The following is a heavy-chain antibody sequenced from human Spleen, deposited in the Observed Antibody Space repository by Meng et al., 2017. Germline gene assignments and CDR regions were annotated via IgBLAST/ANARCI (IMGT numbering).Heavy chain of an antibody. J-gene: IGHJ6*02. CDR3: ARVWQQLVPDYYYYGMDV. V-gene: IGHV3-23*01. D-gene: IGHD6-13*01. CDR2: ISGSGGST. Sequence: GESLKISCAASGFTFSSYDMSWVRQAPGKGLECVSPISGSGGSTYYADSVKGRFTISRDNSKNTLYLQMNSLRAEDTAVYYCARVWQQLVPDYYYYGMDVWGQGTTVTVSS. CDR1: GFTFSSYD.